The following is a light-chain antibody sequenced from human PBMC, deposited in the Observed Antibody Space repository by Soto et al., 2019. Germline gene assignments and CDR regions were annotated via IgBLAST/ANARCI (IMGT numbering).Light chain of an antibody. V-gene: IGLV1-40*01. CDR3: CSYAGSSTFHWV. J-gene: IGLJ3*02. Sequence: QAVVTQPPSVSGAPGQRVTISCTGSSSNIGAGYDVHWYQQLPGTAPKLMIYEGDKRPSGVSNRFSGSKSGNTASLTISGLQAEDEADYYCCSYAGSSTFHWVFGGGTKLTVL. CDR2: EGD. CDR1: SSNIGAGYD.